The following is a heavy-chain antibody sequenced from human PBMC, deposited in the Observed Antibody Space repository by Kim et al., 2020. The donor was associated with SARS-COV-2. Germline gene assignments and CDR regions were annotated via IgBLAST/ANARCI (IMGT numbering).Heavy chain of an antibody. Sequence: SPSSQGQVTISADKSISTAYLQWSSLRASDTAMYYCARHGTVVAATNFDYWGQGALVTVSS. D-gene: IGHD2-15*01. V-gene: IGHV5-51*01. J-gene: IGHJ4*02. CDR3: ARHGTVVAATNFDY.